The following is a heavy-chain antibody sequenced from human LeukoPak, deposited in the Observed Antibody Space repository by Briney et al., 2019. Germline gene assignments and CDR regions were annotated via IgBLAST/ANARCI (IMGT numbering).Heavy chain of an antibody. J-gene: IGHJ4*02. CDR3: AREFCGGGNCYFNS. CDR1: GFTFSVYW. D-gene: IGHD4-23*01. CDR2: IKSDGSDT. V-gene: IGHV3-74*01. Sequence: GGSLRLSCAASGFTFSVYWMHWVRQAPGKGLVWVSRIKSDGSDTNYADSVKGRFTISRDNAKNTLYLQMNSLRAEDTALYYCAREFCGGGNCYFNSWGQGTLVTVSP.